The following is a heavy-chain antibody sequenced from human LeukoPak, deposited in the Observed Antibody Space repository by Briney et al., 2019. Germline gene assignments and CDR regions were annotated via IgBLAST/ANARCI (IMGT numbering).Heavy chain of an antibody. CDR2: IYYSGST. V-gene: IGHV4-59*01. CDR3: ARQGPRAAAAYYFDS. D-gene: IGHD6-13*01. Sequence: SETLSLTCTVSGGSISSYYWSWIRQPPGKGLEWIGYIYYSGSTNYNPSLKSRVTISVDTSKNQFFLKLTSVTAADTAVYYCARQGPRAAAAYYFDSWGQGTLVTVSS. J-gene: IGHJ4*02. CDR1: GGSISSYY.